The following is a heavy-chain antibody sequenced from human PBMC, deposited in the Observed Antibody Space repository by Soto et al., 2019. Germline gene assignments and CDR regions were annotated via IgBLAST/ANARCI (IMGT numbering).Heavy chain of an antibody. CDR2: ILPFFGTS. CDR3: ARGHEFGGTSAAVDV. Sequence: QVQLVQSGAEVKKPGSSVKVSCKASGGSFRREAINWVRQAPGQGPEWMGNILPFFGTSDYAQKFQGRVTVTADMSTTTVYMALSSLRVEDTAVYYCARGHEFGGTSAAVDVWGQGTMVIVSS. CDR1: GGSFRREA. D-gene: IGHD2-15*01. V-gene: IGHV1-69*14. J-gene: IGHJ3*01.